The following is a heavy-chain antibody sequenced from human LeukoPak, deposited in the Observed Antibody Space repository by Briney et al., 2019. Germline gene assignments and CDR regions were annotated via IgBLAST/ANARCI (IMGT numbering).Heavy chain of an antibody. CDR2: IIPIFGTA. J-gene: IGHJ5*02. CDR1: GGTFSSYA. D-gene: IGHD1-1*01. Sequence: SVKVSCKASGGTFSSYAISRVRQAPGQGLEWMGGIIPIFGTANYAQKFQGRVTITADESTSTAYMELSSLRSEDTAVYYCARVGRWGGKNWFDPWGQGTLVTVSS. CDR3: ARVGRWGGKNWFDP. V-gene: IGHV1-69*13.